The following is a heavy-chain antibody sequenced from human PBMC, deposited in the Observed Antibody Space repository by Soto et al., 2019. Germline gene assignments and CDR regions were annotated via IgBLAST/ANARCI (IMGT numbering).Heavy chain of an antibody. V-gene: IGHV3-9*01. CDR2: ITWNSGDI. D-gene: IGHD3-22*01. CDR1: GFTFDDYA. J-gene: IGHJ5*02. CDR3: ARSRGLVSRPLDL. Sequence: EVQLVESGGGLVQPGRSLRLSCAASGFTFDDYAMHWVRQAPGKGLEWVSGITWNSGDITYTGSVKGRFSISRDNAENYLYLPMNSLRTEDTAFYYSARSRGLVSRPLDLWGQGTLGTVSS.